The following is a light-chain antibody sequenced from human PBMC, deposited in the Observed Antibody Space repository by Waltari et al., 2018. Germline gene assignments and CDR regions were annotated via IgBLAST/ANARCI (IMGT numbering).Light chain of an antibody. V-gene: IGLV2-11*01. CDR2: DVS. CDR1: NSDVGGYNY. Sequence: QSALTQPRSVSGSPGQSVTISCTGTNSDVGGYNYVSWYQQHADKAPKLMIYDVSNRPTGVPDRFSGSKSGNTASLTISGLQAEYEADYYCCSYAGRYTWVFGGGTKLTVL. J-gene: IGLJ3*02. CDR3: CSYAGRYTWV.